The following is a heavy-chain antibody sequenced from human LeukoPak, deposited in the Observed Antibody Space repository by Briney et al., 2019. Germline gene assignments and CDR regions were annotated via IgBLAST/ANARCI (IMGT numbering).Heavy chain of an antibody. CDR3: AKVSRDGDSDY. J-gene: IGHJ4*02. Sequence: GGSLRLSCAVSGFTFSTYAMSWVRQAPGKGLEWVSAISGSGDRKYYADSVKGRFTISRDNSKNTLYLQMDSPRAEDAAVYYCAKVSRDGDSDYWGQGTLVTVSS. V-gene: IGHV3-23*01. CDR2: ISGSGDRK. D-gene: IGHD4-17*01. CDR1: GFTFSTYA.